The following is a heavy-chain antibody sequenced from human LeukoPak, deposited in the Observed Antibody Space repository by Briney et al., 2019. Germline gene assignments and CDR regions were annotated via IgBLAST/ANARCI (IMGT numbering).Heavy chain of an antibody. CDR3: ARHFPSDRRWLVLNWAFDI. D-gene: IGHD6-19*01. CDR1: GYSISSGYY. J-gene: IGHJ3*02. V-gene: IGHV4-38-2*01. CDR2: IYHSGST. Sequence: KPSETLSLTCAVSGYSISSGYYWGWIRQPPGKGLEWIGSIYHSGSTYYNPSLKSRVTISVGTSKNQFSLKLSSVTAADTAVYYCARHFPSDRRWLVLNWAFDIWGQGTMVTVSS.